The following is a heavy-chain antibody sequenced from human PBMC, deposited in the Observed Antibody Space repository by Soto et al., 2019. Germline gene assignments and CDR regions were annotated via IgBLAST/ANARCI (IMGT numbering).Heavy chain of an antibody. CDR1: GGTFSSYA. CDR2: IIPIFGTA. D-gene: IGHD4-4*01. V-gene: IGHV1-69*13. Sequence: AVKVSCKASGGTFSSYAISWVRQAPGQGLEWMGGIIPIFGTANYAQKFQGRVTITADESTSTAYMELSSLRSEDTAVYYCARVRDYSNPYFDYWGQGTMVTVSS. CDR3: ARVRDYSNPYFDY. J-gene: IGHJ4*02.